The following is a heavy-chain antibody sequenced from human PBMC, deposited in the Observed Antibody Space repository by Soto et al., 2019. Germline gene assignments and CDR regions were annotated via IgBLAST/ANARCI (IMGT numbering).Heavy chain of an antibody. CDR1: GFTFDDYA. D-gene: IGHD2-15*01. CDR3: AKDLLKLGYCSGGSCYSVFDY. Sequence: EVQLVESGGGLVQPGRSLRLSCAASGFTFDDYAMHWVRQAPGKGLEWVSGISWNSGSIGYADSVKGRFTISRDNAKNSLYLQMNSLRAEDTAWYYCAKDLLKLGYCSGGSCYSVFDYWGQGTLVTVSS. V-gene: IGHV3-9*01. J-gene: IGHJ4*02. CDR2: ISWNSGSI.